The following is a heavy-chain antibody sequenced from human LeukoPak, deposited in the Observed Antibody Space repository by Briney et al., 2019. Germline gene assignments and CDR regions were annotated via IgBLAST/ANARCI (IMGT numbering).Heavy chain of an antibody. CDR3: AKDGPYYDSSGAFDY. CDR2: ISGSGGST. J-gene: IGHJ4*02. CDR1: GFTFSSYA. D-gene: IGHD3-22*01. V-gene: IGHV3-23*01. Sequence: GGSLRLSCAASGFTFSSYAMSWVRQAPGKGLEWVSAISGSGGSTYYADSVKGRFTISRDNSKNTLYLQMNSQRAEDTAVYYCAKDGPYYDSSGAFDYWGQGTLVTVSS.